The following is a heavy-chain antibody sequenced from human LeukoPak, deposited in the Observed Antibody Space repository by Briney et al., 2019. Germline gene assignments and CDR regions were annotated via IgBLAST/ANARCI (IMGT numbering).Heavy chain of an antibody. V-gene: IGHV3-21*01. CDR2: ISSSSSYI. CDR3: ARAGGNNRIGAFDI. J-gene: IGHJ3*02. D-gene: IGHD1-14*01. CDR1: GFTFSSHI. Sequence: GGSLRLSCAASGFTFSSHIMNWVRQAPGKGLEWVSSISSSSSYIYYVDSVKGRFTISRDNAKNSLYLQMNSLRAEDTAVYYCARAGGNNRIGAFDIWGQGTMVTVSS.